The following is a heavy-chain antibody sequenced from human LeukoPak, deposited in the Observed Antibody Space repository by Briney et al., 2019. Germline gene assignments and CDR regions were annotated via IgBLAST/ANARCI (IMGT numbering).Heavy chain of an antibody. CDR1: GYTFTSYA. J-gene: IGHJ4*02. V-gene: IGHV1-3*01. CDR3: ARDRGGTGDFDY. Sequence: GASVKVSCKDSGYTFTSYAMHWVRRAPGQRLEWMGWINAANGDTKYSQKFQGRVTIGRDTSASTAYMELSSLRSEDTAVYYCARDRGGTGDFDYWGQGTLVTVSS. CDR2: INAANGDT. D-gene: IGHD1-1*01.